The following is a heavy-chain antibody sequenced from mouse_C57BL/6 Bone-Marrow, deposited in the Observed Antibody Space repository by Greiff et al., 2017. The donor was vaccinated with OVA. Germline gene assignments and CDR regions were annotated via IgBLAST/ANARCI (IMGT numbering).Heavy chain of an antibody. CDR2: IHPNSGST. V-gene: IGHV1-64*01. D-gene: IGHD2-3*01. CDR1: GYTFTSYW. CDR3: AIAYDGYYFDY. J-gene: IGHJ2*01. Sequence: QVQLKQPGAELVKPGASVKLSCKASGYTFTSYWMHWVKQRPGQGLEWIGMIHPNSGSTNYNEKFKSKATLTVDKSSSTAYMQLSSLTSEDSAVYYYAIAYDGYYFDYWGQGTTLTVSS.